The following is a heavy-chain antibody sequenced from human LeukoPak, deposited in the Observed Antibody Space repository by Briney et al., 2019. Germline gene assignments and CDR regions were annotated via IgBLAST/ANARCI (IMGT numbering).Heavy chain of an antibody. V-gene: IGHV4-39*01. CDR1: GGSISSSNYY. CDR3: ARPGYYYDSSGYYYRDY. CDR2: IYYSGSTYYSGST. D-gene: IGHD3-22*01. Sequence: SETLSLTCTVSGGSISSSNYYWGWIRQPPGKGLEWIGNIYYSGSTYYSGSTYYNPSLKSRVTISVDTSKNQFSLKLSSVTAADTAVYYCARPGYYYDSSGYYYRDYWGQGTLVTVSS. J-gene: IGHJ4*02.